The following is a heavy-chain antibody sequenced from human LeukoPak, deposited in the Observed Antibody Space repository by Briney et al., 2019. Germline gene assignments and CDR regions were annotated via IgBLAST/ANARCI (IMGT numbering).Heavy chain of an antibody. CDR2: INHNGNVN. CDR3: AIAGYSSGWYFDY. J-gene: IGHJ4*02. D-gene: IGHD6-19*01. V-gene: IGHV3-7*03. Sequence: PGGSLRLSCAASGFTFSSYWMNWARQAPGKGLEWVASINHNGNVNYYVDSVKGRFTISRDNAKNSLYLQMSNLRAEDTAVYYCAIAGYSSGWYFDYWGQGTLVTVSS. CDR1: GFTFSSYW.